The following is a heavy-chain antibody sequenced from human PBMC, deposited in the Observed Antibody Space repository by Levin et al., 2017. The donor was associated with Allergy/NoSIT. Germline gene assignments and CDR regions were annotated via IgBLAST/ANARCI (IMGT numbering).Heavy chain of an antibody. CDR1: GFTFSDYA. V-gene: IGHV3-30*04. D-gene: IGHD1-1*01. Sequence: QSGGSLRLSCVASGFTFSDYAMHWARQAPGRGLEWVAVISYNGNIKYNADSVQGRFTISRSNSNNTLYLQMNSLRVEDTGVYYCARDYWTYTGTRDGPDVWGQGTTVTVSS. CDR3: ARDYWTYTGTRDGPDV. J-gene: IGHJ6*02. CDR2: ISYNGNIK.